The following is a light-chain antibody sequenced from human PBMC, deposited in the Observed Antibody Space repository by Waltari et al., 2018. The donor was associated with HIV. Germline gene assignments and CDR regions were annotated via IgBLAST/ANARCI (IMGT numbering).Light chain of an antibody. J-gene: IGLJ2*01. CDR3: GAWDDSLGGVV. Sequence: SVLTQPPSASGTPGQRVTISCSGSTSNIGSNYVFWYQHLPGTAPKLLIHRNNQPPAGVPDRFSGSTSGTSASLASSGLRSEDEAEYYCGAWDDSLGGVVFGGGTKVAVL. V-gene: IGLV1-47*01. CDR1: TSNIGSNY. CDR2: RNN.